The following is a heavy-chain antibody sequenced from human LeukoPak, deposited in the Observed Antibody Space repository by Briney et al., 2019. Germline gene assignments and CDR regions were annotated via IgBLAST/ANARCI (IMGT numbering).Heavy chain of an antibody. D-gene: IGHD4/OR15-4a*01. CDR3: ASQGADYHYYYIDV. V-gene: IGHV4-39*01. CDR1: GGSISSTNYY. J-gene: IGHJ6*03. CDR2: IYYSEST. Sequence: SETLSLTCTVSGGSISSTNYYWGWIRQPPGKGLEWIGNIYYSESTYYNPSLKSRVTISGDTSKNQLSLKVTSVTAADTAVYYCASQGADYHYYYIDVWGEGTTVTVSS.